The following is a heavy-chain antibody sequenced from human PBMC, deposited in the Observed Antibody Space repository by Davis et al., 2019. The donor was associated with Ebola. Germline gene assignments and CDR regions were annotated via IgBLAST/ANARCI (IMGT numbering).Heavy chain of an antibody. CDR1: GYSFTSYW. Sequence: GESLKISCKGSGYSFTSYWIGWVRQMPGKGLEWMGIIYPGDSDTRYSPSFQGQVTISADKYISTAYLQWSSLKASDTAMYYCARHGVVVAATSYYYYGMDVWGQGTTVTVSS. V-gene: IGHV5-51*01. CDR2: IYPGDSDT. CDR3: ARHGVVVAATSYYYYGMDV. J-gene: IGHJ6*02. D-gene: IGHD2-15*01.